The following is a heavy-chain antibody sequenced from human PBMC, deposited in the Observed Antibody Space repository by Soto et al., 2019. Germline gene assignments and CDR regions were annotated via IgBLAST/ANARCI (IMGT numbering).Heavy chain of an antibody. V-gene: IGHV1-69*01. CDR3: AGRSFGYYDSSGYCFDY. J-gene: IGHJ4*02. CDR2: IIPIFGTA. D-gene: IGHD3-22*01. CDR1: GGTFSSYA. Sequence: QVQLVQSGAEVKKPGSSVKVSCKASGGTFSSYAISWVRQAPGQGLEWMGGIIPIFGTANYAQKLQGRVTITADESTSKADMELSSLVCEDVDVYYCAGRSFGYYDSSGYCFDYWGQGTLVTVSS.